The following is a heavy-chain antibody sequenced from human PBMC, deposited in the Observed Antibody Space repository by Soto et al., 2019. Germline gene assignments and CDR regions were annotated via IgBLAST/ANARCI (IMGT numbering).Heavy chain of an antibody. CDR2: FYYSGST. Sequence: QLQLQESGPGLVKPSETLSLTCTVSGGSISSSYSYWGWIRQPPGKGLEWIGSFYYSGSTYSNPSLKSRVTISVDTSKNQFSLKLSSVTAADTAVYYCARPAYCSGPSCYGRHFDYWGQGTLVTVSS. J-gene: IGHJ4*02. CDR3: ARPAYCSGPSCYGRHFDY. D-gene: IGHD2-2*01. CDR1: GGSISSSYSY. V-gene: IGHV4-39*01.